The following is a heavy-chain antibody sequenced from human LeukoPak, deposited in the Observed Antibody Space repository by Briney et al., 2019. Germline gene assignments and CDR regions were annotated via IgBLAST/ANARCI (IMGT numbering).Heavy chain of an antibody. CDR3: ARSSPHYGSTSCYNDAFDI. Sequence: PGGSLRLSCAASGFTFSSYSMNWVRQAPGKGLEWVSSISSSSSYIYYADSVKGRFTISRDNAKNSQYLQMNSLRAEDTAVYYCARSSPHYGSTSCYNDAFDIWGQGTMVTVSS. CDR2: ISSSSSYI. D-gene: IGHD2-2*02. CDR1: GFTFSSYS. V-gene: IGHV3-21*01. J-gene: IGHJ3*02.